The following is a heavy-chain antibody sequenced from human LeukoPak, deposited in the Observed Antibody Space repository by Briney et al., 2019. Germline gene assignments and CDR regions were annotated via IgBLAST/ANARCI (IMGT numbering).Heavy chain of an antibody. V-gene: IGHV4-34*01. CDR3: ARVIPDPVLRYFDWLYGRGWFDP. D-gene: IGHD3-9*01. CDR1: GGSLSGYY. CDR2: INHSGST. Sequence: SETLSLTCAVYGGSLSGYYWSWIRQPPGKGLEWIGEINHSGSTNYNPSLKSRVTISVDTSKNQFSLKLSSVTAADTAVYYCARVIPDPVLRYFDWLYGRGWFDPWGQGTLVTVSS. J-gene: IGHJ5*02.